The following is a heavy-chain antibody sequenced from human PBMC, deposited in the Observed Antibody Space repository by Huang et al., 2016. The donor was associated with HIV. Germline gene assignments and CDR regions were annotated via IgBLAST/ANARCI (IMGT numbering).Heavy chain of an antibody. CDR2: ISTDSGKT. D-gene: IGHD3-9*01. CDR1: GYTFTNYG. Sequence: QVQLVQSGAEVRKPGASVKVSCTASGYTFTNYGISWVRQAPGQGLEWMGWISTDSGKTNYAQRFQGIVIMTTYTSTDTVFMELRSLSSDYTAVYYCAREQDSDFLIDSNWFDPWGQGTLVTVSS. J-gene: IGHJ5*02. V-gene: IGHV1-18*01. CDR3: AREQDSDFLIDSNWFDP.